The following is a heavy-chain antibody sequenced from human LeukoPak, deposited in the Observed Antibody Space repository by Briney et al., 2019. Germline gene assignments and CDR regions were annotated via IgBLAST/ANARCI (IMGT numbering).Heavy chain of an antibody. CDR2: IIPIFGTA. CDR3: ATDSGSYYRDFDY. V-gene: IGHV1-69*06. CDR1: GGTFSSYA. Sequence: ASVKVSCKASGGTFSSYAISWVRQAPGQGLEWMGGIIPIFGTANYAQKFQGRVTITADKSTSTAYMELSSLRSEDTAVYYCATDSGSYYRDFDYWGQGTLVTVSS. J-gene: IGHJ4*02. D-gene: IGHD1-26*01.